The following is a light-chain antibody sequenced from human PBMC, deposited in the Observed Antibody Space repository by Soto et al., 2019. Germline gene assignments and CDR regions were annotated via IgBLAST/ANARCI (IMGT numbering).Light chain of an antibody. J-gene: IGLJ3*02. CDR3: NSYTSSSTWV. V-gene: IGLV2-14*01. CDR2: DVS. Sequence: QSALTQPASVSGSPGQSIAISCTGSSCDVGGYNYVSWYQHHPGKGPKLMIYDVSTRPSGVSDRFSGSKSGNTASLTISGLQAEDEADYYCNSYTSSSTWVFGGGTKLTVL. CDR1: SCDVGGYNY.